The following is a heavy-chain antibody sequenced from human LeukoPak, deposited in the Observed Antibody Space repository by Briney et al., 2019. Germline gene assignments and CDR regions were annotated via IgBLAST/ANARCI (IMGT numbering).Heavy chain of an antibody. V-gene: IGHV4-39*01. J-gene: IGHJ4*02. CDR2: IYYSGST. Sequence: PSETLSLTCTVSGGSISSSSYYWGWIRQPPGKGLEWIGSIYYSGSTYYNPSLKSRVTISVDTSKNQFSLKLSSVTAADTAVYYCARRVGATRSPNFDYWGQGTLVTVSS. D-gene: IGHD1-26*01. CDR1: GGSISSSSYY. CDR3: ARRVGATRSPNFDY.